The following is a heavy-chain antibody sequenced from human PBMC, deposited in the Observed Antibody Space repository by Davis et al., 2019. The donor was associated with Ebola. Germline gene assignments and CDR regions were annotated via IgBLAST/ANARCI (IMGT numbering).Heavy chain of an antibody. CDR2: IYPGDSDT. Sequence: GESLKISCKASGYTFTSYWIGWVRQTPGKGLEWMGIIYPGDSDTRYSPSFQGQVTISADKSISTAYLQWSSLKASDTAMYYCARPSSGYEASFDYWGQGTPVTVSS. V-gene: IGHV5-51*01. CDR3: ARPSSGYEASFDY. D-gene: IGHD3-22*01. CDR1: GYTFTSYW. J-gene: IGHJ4*02.